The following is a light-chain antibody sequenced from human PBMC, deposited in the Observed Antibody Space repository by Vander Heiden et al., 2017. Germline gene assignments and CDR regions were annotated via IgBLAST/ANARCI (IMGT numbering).Light chain of an antibody. CDR1: GSNIGNNA. Sequence: QSVLTQPPSTSGTPGQRVTVSCSGSGSNIGNNAVNWYQKLPGTAPNVLIYSNDQRHSGVPDRFSASKSGTSASLAISGLQAEDEADYYCATWDDSRNGWVFGGGTKLTVL. CDR3: ATWDDSRNGWV. CDR2: SND. J-gene: IGLJ3*02. V-gene: IGLV1-44*01.